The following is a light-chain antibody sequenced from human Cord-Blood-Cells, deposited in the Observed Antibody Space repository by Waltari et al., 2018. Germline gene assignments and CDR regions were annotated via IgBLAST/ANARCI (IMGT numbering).Light chain of an antibody. V-gene: IGLV2-14*01. CDR2: DVS. Sequence: QSALTQPASVSGSPGQSITISCTGTSSDVGGYNYVSWYQQRPGKAPKLMIYDVSNRPSGVSNRFSGSKSGNTASLTIYGLQAEDEADYYCSSYTSSSTVVFGGGTKLTVL. CDR3: SSYTSSSTVV. CDR1: SSDVGGYNY. J-gene: IGLJ2*01.